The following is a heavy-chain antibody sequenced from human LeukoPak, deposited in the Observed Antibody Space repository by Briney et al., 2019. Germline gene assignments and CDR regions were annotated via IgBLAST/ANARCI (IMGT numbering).Heavy chain of an antibody. D-gene: IGHD4-17*01. CDR2: IRYDGSNK. CDR3: AKAPGTVTSDFGY. V-gene: IGHV3-30*02. Sequence: GGSLRLSCAASGFTFSSYGMHWVRQAPGKGLEWVAFIRYDGSNKYYADSVKGRFTISRDNSKNTLYLQMNSLRAEDTAVYYCAKAPGTVTSDFGYWGQGTLVTVSS. CDR1: GFTFSSYG. J-gene: IGHJ4*02.